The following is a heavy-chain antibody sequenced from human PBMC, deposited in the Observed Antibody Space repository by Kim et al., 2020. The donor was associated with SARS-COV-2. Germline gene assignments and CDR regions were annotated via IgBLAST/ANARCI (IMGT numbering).Heavy chain of an antibody. J-gene: IGHJ4*02. CDR3: ARVSRYSSSWYDLYFDY. CDR2: IYTSGST. CDR1: GGSISSYY. D-gene: IGHD6-13*01. Sequence: SETLSLTCTVSGGSISSYYWSWIRQPAGKGLEWIGRIYTSGSTNYNPSLKSRVTMSVDTSKNQFSLKLSSVTAADTAVYYCARVSRYSSSWYDLYFDYWGQGTLVTVSS. V-gene: IGHV4-4*07.